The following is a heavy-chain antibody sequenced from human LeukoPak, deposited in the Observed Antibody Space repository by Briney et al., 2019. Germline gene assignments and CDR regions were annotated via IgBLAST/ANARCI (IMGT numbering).Heavy chain of an antibody. CDR2: IIPILGIA. CDR1: GGTFSSYA. V-gene: IGHV1-69*04. D-gene: IGHD3-3*01. CDR3: ARALDDFWSGTLDY. J-gene: IGHJ4*02. Sequence: GASVKVSFKASGGTFSSYAISWVRQAPGQGLEWMGRIIPILGIANYAQKFQGRVTITADKSTSTAYMELSSLRSEDTAVYYCARALDDFWSGTLDYWGQGTLVTVSS.